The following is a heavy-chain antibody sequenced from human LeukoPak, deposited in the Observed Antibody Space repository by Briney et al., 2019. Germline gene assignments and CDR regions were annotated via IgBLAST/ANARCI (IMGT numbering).Heavy chain of an antibody. D-gene: IGHD2-15*01. J-gene: IGHJ5*02. CDR3: VRAVAVVAATLGSLKIWFDP. Sequence: GPVKVSCKAFGYTFTNYDINWVRQATGQGLEWMGWTNPDSGNTGYAQKFQGRVTMTSNTSISTAYMELSSLKSEDTAVYYCVRAVAVVAATLGSLKIWFDPWGQGTVVTVSS. V-gene: IGHV1-8*01. CDR1: GYTFTNYD. CDR2: TNPDSGNT.